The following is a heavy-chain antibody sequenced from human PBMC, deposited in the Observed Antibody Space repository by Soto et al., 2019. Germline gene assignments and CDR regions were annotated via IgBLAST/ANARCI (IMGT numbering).Heavy chain of an antibody. D-gene: IGHD3-16*01. Sequence: VGSLRLSCVASGFTFSSYAMHWVRQAPGKGLEWVAVISYDRSNKYYADSVKGRFTISRDNSKTLYLQMNSLRAEDTAVYYCVRGFILYYFDYWVQGTLVTVSS. CDR3: VRGFILYYFDY. CDR1: GFTFSSYA. V-gene: IGHV3-30-3*01. CDR2: ISYDRSNK. J-gene: IGHJ4*02.